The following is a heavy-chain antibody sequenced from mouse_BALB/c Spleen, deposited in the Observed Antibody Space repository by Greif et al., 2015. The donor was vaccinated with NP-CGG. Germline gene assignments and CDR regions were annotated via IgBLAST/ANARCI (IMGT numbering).Heavy chain of an antibody. CDR1: GFTFSSYT. CDR3: TTRNSWYFDV. Sequence: EVKLVESGGGLVKPGGSLKLSCAASGFTFSSYTMSWVRQTPEKRLEWVATISSGGSYTYYPDSVKGRFTISRDNAKNTLYLQTSSLKSEDTAMCYCTTRNSWYFDVWGAGTTVTVSS. CDR2: ISSGGSYT. V-gene: IGHV5-6-4*01. J-gene: IGHJ1*01. D-gene: IGHD2-1*01.